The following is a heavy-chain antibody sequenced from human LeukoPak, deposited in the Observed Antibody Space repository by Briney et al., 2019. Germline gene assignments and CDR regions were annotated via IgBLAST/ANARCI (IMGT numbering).Heavy chain of an antibody. CDR3: ARPSVLGPNTDY. Sequence: GGSLRLSCTASGFTFSDYWMSWVRQTPGKGLEWVASIEQDGSEKFYVDSVKGRSTVSRDNAKNSLFLQMNSLRADDTAVYYCARPSVLGPNTDYWGQGTLLTVSS. V-gene: IGHV3-7*01. CDR1: GFTFSDYW. CDR2: IEQDGSEK. J-gene: IGHJ4*02. D-gene: IGHD4/OR15-4a*01.